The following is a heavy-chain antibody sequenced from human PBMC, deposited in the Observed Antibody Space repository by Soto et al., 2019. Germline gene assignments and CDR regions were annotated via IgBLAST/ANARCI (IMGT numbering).Heavy chain of an antibody. CDR3: ATIRDGHNVHFFYGMDV. J-gene: IGHJ6*02. CDR2: IIPIYGSA. V-gene: IGHV1-69*13. CDR1: GGTFNSYS. Sequence: QVQLVQSGPEVKRPGSSVKVSCKASGGTFNSYSFSWVRQAPGQGLEWMGGIIPIYGSAHYAQNFQGRFTITADESTSTVAMDLSSLRSDDTAIYYCATIRDGHNVHFFYGMDVWGQGTTVTVSS.